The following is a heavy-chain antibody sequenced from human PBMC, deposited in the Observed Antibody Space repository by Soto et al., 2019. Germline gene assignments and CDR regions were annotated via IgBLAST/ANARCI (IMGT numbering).Heavy chain of an antibody. CDR3: ARGQRFSDWFDP. V-gene: IGHV4-4*07. Sequence: EALSLTCTVTGGAISGYYWTWIRQSDGEGLEWIGRIYSSGSTNYNPSLKSRVTISLDTSMNYFSLRLSSVTAADTAVYYCARGQRFSDWFDPWGQGTLVTVSS. J-gene: IGHJ5*02. CDR1: GGAISGYY. CDR2: IYSSGST. D-gene: IGHD3-3*01.